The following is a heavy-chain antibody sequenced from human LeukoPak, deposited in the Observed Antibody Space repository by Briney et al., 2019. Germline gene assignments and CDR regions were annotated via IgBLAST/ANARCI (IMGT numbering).Heavy chain of an antibody. CDR2: IYHSGST. CDR1: GGSISSGGYY. V-gene: IGHV4-30-2*01. Sequence: SETLSLTCTVSGGSISSGGYYWSWIRQPPGKGLEWIGYIYHSGSTYYNPSLKSRVTISVDTSKNQFSLKLSSVTAADTAVYYCARGSSPYHYEGYFDYWGQGTLVTVSS. CDR3: ARGSSPYHYEGYFDY. J-gene: IGHJ4*02. D-gene: IGHD3-16*01.